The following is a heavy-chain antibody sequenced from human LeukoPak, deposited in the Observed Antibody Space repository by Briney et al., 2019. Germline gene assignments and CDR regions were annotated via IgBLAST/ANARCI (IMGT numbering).Heavy chain of an antibody. CDR2: IIPIFGTA. CDR3: ARSRRSRATTSFDY. D-gene: IGHD1-26*01. J-gene: IGHJ4*02. Sequence: SLKVSCKASGGTFSSYGFSWVRQAPGQGLEWMGGIIPIFGTANYAQKFQGRVTITADESTSTAYMELSSLRSEDTAVYYCARSRRSRATTSFDYWGQGTLVTVSS. CDR1: GGTFSSYG. V-gene: IGHV1-69*13.